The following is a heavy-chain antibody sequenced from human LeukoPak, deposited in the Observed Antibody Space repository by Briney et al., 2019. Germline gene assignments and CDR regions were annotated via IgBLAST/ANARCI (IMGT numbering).Heavy chain of an antibody. Sequence: PGGPLRLSCAASGFTFSSYAMNWVRQAPGKGLKWVSGISESGAITHYADSVKGRFTISRDNSKTTVFLQMNSLRVEDTAVYYCARDLGATIFDFDYWGQGTLVTVSS. V-gene: IGHV3-23*01. CDR1: GFTFSSYA. D-gene: IGHD1-26*01. CDR3: ARDLGATIFDFDY. CDR2: ISESGAIT. J-gene: IGHJ4*02.